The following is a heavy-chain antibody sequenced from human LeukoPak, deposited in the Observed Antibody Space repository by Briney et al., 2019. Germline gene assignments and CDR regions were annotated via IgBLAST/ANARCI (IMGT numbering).Heavy chain of an antibody. V-gene: IGHV3-48*03. D-gene: IGHD3-10*02. CDR2: ISSSGSTI. CDR1: GFTFSSYE. J-gene: IGHJ6*04. CDR3: AELGITMIGGV. Sequence: GGSLRLSCAASGFTFSSYEMNWVRRAPGKGLEWVSYISSSGSTIYYADSVKGRSTISRDNAKNSLYLQMNSLRAEDTAVYYCAELGITMIGGVWGKGTTVTISS.